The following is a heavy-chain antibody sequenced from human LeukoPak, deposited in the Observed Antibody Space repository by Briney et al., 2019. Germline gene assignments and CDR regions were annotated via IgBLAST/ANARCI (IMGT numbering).Heavy chain of an antibody. CDR1: GFTLRTFG. Sequence: GGSLRLSCSASGFTLRTFGMHWVRQAPGKGLEYVSAISRNGGSTYYAESVKGRFTISRDNAKNTLYLQMNSLRAEDTAVYYCARDNEYCTGGTCRLDYWGQGALVTVSS. V-gene: IGHV3-64*04. CDR2: ISRNGGST. J-gene: IGHJ4*02. D-gene: IGHD2-15*01. CDR3: ARDNEYCTGGTCRLDY.